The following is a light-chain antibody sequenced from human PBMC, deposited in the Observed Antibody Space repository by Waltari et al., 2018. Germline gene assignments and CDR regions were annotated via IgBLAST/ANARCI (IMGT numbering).Light chain of an antibody. Sequence: QSALTQPASVSGSPGQSITISCTAATSNVDILHLVSWYQHHPGRNPRLLIYEISQRPSGISNRFSGSKSGNTASLTISGLQPEDEADYFCCSFAGYGIYVFGSGTQVSVL. CDR2: EIS. CDR3: CSFAGYGIYV. J-gene: IGLJ1*01. CDR1: TSNVDILHL. V-gene: IGLV2-23*02.